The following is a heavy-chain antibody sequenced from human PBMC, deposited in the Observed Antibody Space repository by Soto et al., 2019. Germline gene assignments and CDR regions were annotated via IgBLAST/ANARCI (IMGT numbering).Heavy chain of an antibody. CDR1: GFGFSNYA. D-gene: IGHD3-10*01. CDR2: VAHDGGNK. Sequence: QVQLVESGGGVVQPGGSLRLSCAASGFGFSNYAMHWVRQAPGKGLEWVALVAHDGGNKYYGDGVKGRFTISRDNSKNTLDLQMNSLRAEDTAVYYCALLEGGPQGNFDYWGQGILVTVSS. V-gene: IGHV3-30*03. CDR3: ALLEGGPQGNFDY. J-gene: IGHJ4*02.